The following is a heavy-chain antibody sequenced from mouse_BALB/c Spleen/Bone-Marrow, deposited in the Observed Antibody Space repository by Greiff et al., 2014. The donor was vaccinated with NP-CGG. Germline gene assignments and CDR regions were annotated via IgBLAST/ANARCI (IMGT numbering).Heavy chain of an antibody. D-gene: IGHD2-3*01. V-gene: IGHV5-6*01. CDR2: ISSGGSYT. Sequence: EVQRVESGGDLVKPGGSLKLSCAAPGFTFSNYGMSWVRQTPDKRLEWVATISSGGSYTYYPDSVKGRFTISRDNAKNTLYLQMSSLKSEDTAMYYCARRDGGPMDYWGQGTSVTVSS. CDR1: GFTFSNYG. J-gene: IGHJ4*01. CDR3: ARRDGGPMDY.